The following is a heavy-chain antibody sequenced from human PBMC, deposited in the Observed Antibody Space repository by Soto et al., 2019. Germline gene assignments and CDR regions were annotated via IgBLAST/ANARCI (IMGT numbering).Heavy chain of an antibody. CDR3: AKSPAAYWYFDL. J-gene: IGHJ2*01. CDR2: ISGSGGST. D-gene: IGHD6-25*01. CDR1: GFTFSSYA. Sequence: VQLLESGGGLVQPGGSLRLSCAASGFTFSSYAMSWVRQAPGKGLEWVSAISGSGGSTYYADSVKGRFTISRDNSKNTLYLQMNTLRAEDTAVYYCAKSPAAYWYFDLWGRGTLVTVSS. V-gene: IGHV3-23*01.